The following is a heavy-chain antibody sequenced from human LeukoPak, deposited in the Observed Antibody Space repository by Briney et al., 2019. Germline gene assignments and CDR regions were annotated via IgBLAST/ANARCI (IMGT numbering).Heavy chain of an antibody. CDR3: TTESELRFLEWLFQH. V-gene: IGHV3-15*01. CDR2: IKSKTDGGTT. CDR1: GFTFSNAW. J-gene: IGHJ1*01. D-gene: IGHD3-3*01. Sequence: PGGSLRLSCAASGFTFSNAWMSWVRQAPGKGLEWVGRIKSKTDGGTTDYAAPVKGRFTISRDDSKNTLYLQMSSLKTEDTAVYYCTTESELRFLEWLFQHWGQGTLVTVSS.